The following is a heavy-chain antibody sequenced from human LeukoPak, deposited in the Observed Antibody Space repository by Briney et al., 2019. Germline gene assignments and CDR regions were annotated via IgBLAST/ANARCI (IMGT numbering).Heavy chain of an antibody. CDR2: IYYSGST. D-gene: IGHD3-3*01. CDR3: ARQRTSGSASNLRVAQIDS. V-gene: IGHV4-39*01. J-gene: IGHJ4*02. CDR1: GGSISSSSHY. Sequence: SETLSLTCTVSGGSISSSSHYWAWIRQSPGTGLEWIGSIYYSGSTYYNPSLKSRATISVDTSKNQISLKVSSVTAADSALYFCARQRTSGSASNLRVAQIDSWGQGTLVTVSS.